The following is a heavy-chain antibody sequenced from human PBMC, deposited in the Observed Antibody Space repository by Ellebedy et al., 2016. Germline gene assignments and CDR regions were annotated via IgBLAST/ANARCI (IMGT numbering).Heavy chain of an antibody. CDR1: GFTFSSYG. V-gene: IGHV3-30*18. CDR2: ISYDGSNK. Sequence: GGSLRLSCAASGFTFSSYGMHWVRQAPGEGLEWVAVISYDGSNKYYADSVKGRFTISRDNSKNTLYLQMNSLRAEDTAVYYCAKDFEVLWFAGWFDPWGQGTLVTVSS. CDR3: AKDFEVLWFAGWFDP. J-gene: IGHJ5*02. D-gene: IGHD3-10*01.